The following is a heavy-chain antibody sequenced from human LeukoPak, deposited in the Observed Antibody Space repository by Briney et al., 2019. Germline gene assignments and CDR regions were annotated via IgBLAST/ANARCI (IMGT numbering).Heavy chain of an antibody. Sequence: PSETLSLTCTVSGYSISSGYYWGWIRQPPGRGLEWIGSIYHSGSTYYNPSLESRVTISADTSKNQFSLKLNSVTAADTAVYYCAKSGGYGLIDYWGQGTLVTVSS. V-gene: IGHV4-38-2*02. CDR2: IYHSGST. D-gene: IGHD1-26*01. CDR3: AKSGGYGLIDY. J-gene: IGHJ4*02. CDR1: GYSISSGYY.